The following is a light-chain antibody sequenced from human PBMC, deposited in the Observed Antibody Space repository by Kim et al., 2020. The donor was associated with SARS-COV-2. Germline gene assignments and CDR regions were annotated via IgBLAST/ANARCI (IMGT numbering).Light chain of an antibody. Sequence: GQSITISCTGTSSDVGYYNLVSWYQQHPGRAPNLMIYEVNKRPSGVSSRFSGSKSGNTASLTISGLQAEDEADYYCSSYAGSSTLLFGGGTQLTVL. CDR3: SSYAGSSTLL. J-gene: IGLJ2*01. CDR1: SSDVGYYNL. CDR2: EVN. V-gene: IGLV2-23*02.